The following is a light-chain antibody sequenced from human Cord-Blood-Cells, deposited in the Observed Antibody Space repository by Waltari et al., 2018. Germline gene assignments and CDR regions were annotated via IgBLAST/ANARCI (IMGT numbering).Light chain of an antibody. CDR2: AAS. CDR3: QQHNSNPLT. CDR1: QSIRSD. V-gene: IGKV1-17*01. Sequence: DIQMTQSPSSLSASVGDRVTITCRASQSIRSDLCWYQQKPGKAPKLLIYAASSLQSGVPSRFSGSGSGTEFTLTISSLQPEDFATYYCQQHNSNPLTFGRGTKVEIK. J-gene: IGKJ4*01.